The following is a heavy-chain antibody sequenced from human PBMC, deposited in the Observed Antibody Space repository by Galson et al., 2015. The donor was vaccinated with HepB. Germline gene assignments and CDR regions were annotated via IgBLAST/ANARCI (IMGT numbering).Heavy chain of an antibody. CDR1: GFTFSSYA. D-gene: IGHD3-10*01. J-gene: IGHJ3*02. CDR3: ARDYYGSGSYPDAFDI. Sequence: SLRLSCAASGFTFSSYAMHWVRQAPGKGLEWVAVISYDGSNKYYADSVKGRFTISRDNSKNTLYLQMNSLRAEDTAVYYCARDYYGSGSYPDAFDIWGQGTMVTVSS. V-gene: IGHV3-30*04. CDR2: ISYDGSNK.